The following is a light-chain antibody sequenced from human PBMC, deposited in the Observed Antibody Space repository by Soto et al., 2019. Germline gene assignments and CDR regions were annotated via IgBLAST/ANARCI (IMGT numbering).Light chain of an antibody. CDR3: QQYGSSPQT. Sequence: PGERATLSCTASQSFNSNYLAWYQQKPGQAPRLLMYGASSRATGIPDRFSGSGSGTDFTLTISRVEPEDFAVYFCQQYGSSPQTFGQGTKVDIK. V-gene: IGKV3-20*01. CDR2: GAS. CDR1: QSFNSNY. J-gene: IGKJ1*01.